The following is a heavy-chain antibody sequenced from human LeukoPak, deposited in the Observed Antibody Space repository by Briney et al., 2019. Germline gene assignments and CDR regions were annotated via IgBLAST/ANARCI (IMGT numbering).Heavy chain of an antibody. CDR2: INHSGST. J-gene: IGHJ5*02. CDR1: GGSFSGYY. V-gene: IGHV4-34*01. Sequence: PSETLSLTCAVCGGSFSGYYWSWIRQPPGKGLEWIGEINHSGSTNYNPSLKSRVTISVDTSKNQFSLKLSSVTAADTAVYYCARGVWFDPWGQGTLVTVSS. CDR3: ARGVWFDP.